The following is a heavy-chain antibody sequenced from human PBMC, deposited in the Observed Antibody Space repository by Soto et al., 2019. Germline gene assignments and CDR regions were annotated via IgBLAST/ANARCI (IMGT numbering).Heavy chain of an antibody. CDR1: GITFSSYA. CDR3: AKDWYNSGRYWFDP. CDR2: ISAGGGPT. J-gene: IGHJ5*02. Sequence: TGGSLRLSCASSGITFSSYAMSWVRQAPGKGLEWVSSISAGGGPTYSADSVRGRFTISRDNSNNTLYLQMDSLRAEDTAVYYCAKDWYNSGRYWFDPWGQGTLVTVSS. D-gene: IGHD6-19*01. V-gene: IGHV3-23*01.